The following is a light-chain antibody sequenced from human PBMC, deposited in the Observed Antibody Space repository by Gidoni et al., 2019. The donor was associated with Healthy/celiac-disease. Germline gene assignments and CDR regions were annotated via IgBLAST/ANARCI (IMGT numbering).Light chain of an antibody. CDR1: QSISSW. Sequence: DIQMTPSPSTLSASVGDRVTITCRASQSISSWLAWYQQKPGKAPKLLIYDASSLESGVPSRFSGSGSGTKFTLTISSLQPDDFATYYCQQYNSYSYTFGQGTKLEIK. V-gene: IGKV1-5*01. CDR3: QQYNSYSYT. J-gene: IGKJ2*01. CDR2: DAS.